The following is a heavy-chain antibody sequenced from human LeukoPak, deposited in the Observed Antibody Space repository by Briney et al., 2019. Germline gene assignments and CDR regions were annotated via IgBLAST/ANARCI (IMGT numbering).Heavy chain of an antibody. CDR1: GGSFSGYY. V-gene: IGHV4-34*01. CDR2: INHSGST. CDR3: ARGGPFNGGDY. Sequence: NASETLSLTCAVYGGSFSGYYWSWIRQPPGKGLEWVGEINHSGSTNYNPSLKSRVTISVDTSKNQFSLKLSSVTAADTAVYYCARGGPFNGGDYWGQGTLVTVSS. J-gene: IGHJ4*02. D-gene: IGHD4-17*01.